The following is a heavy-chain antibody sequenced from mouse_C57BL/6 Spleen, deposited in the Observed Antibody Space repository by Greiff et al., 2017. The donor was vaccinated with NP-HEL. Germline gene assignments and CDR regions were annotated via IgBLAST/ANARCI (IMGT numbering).Heavy chain of an antibody. CDR3: ARCYYGYDYAMDY. J-gene: IGHJ4*01. D-gene: IGHD2-2*01. V-gene: IGHV1-81*01. Sequence: QVQLQQSGAELARPGASVKLSCKASGYTFTSYGISWVKQRTGQGLEWIGEIFPRSGNTYYNEKFKGKATLTADKSSSTAYMELRSLTSEDSAVYFCARCYYGYDYAMDYWGQGTSVTVSS. CDR2: IFPRSGNT. CDR1: GYTFTSYG.